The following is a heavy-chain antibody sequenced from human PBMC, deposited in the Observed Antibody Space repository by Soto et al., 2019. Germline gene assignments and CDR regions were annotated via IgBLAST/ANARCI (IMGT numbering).Heavy chain of an antibody. J-gene: IGHJ4*02. Sequence: PGGSLRLSCAGSGFTFFADWMSWFRQAPGNGLEWVANINRAGDDRYYVDSVKGRFTISRDNARNSLYLQMNSLRAEDTAVYYCTRDLDTRGSAPISEFWGQGTLVTVSS. V-gene: IGHV3-7*03. CDR3: TRDLDTRGSAPISEF. D-gene: IGHD3-22*01. CDR2: INRAGDDR. CDR1: GFTFFADW.